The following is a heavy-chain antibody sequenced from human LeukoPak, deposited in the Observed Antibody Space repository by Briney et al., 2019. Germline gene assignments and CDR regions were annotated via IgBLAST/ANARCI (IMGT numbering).Heavy chain of an antibody. CDR2: IYYSGST. CDR1: GGSINNYY. V-gene: IGHV4-59*01. Sequence: PSETLSLTCTVSGGSINNYYWNWIRQPPGKGLEWIGYIYYSGSTSYNPSLKSRVTISVDTSKSQFFLKLSSVTAADTAVYYCARGGGYSSSWSYWGRGTLVTVFS. CDR3: ARGGGYSSSWSY. D-gene: IGHD6-13*01. J-gene: IGHJ4*02.